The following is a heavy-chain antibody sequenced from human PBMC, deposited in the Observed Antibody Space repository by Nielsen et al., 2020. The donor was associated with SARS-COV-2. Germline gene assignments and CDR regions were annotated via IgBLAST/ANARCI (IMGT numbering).Heavy chain of an antibody. J-gene: IGHJ4*02. Sequence: GESLKISCQTSGYTFSRYWIGWVRLMPGKGPEWMAIIYPPDSDTRYHPSFQGHVTISADESTSTAYLHWESLRASDSATYYCVRREGYSSGWFYFDYWGQGTQVTVSS. CDR3: VRREGYSSGWFYFDY. D-gene: IGHD6-19*01. V-gene: IGHV5-51*01. CDR2: IYPPDSDT. CDR1: GYTFSRYW.